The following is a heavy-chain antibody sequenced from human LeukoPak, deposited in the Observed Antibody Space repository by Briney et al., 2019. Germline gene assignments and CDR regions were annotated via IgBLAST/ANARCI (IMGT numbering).Heavy chain of an antibody. Sequence: SETLSLTCTVSGGSISSGDYYWSWIRQPPGKGLEWIGYIYYSGSTYYNPSLKSRVTISVDTSKNQFSLKLSSVTAADTAVYYCARPYGGNSGGHAFDIWGQGTMVTVSS. CDR3: ARPYGGNSGGHAFDI. CDR1: GGSISSGDYY. V-gene: IGHV4-30-4*08. J-gene: IGHJ3*02. D-gene: IGHD4-23*01. CDR2: IYYSGST.